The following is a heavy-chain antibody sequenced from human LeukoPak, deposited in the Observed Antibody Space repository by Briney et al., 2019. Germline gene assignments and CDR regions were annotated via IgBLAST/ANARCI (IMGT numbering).Heavy chain of an antibody. V-gene: IGHV4-59*01. Sequence: SETLSLTCTVSGGSISSYYWSWIRQPPGKGLEWIGYIYYSGSTNYNPSLKSRVTISVDTSKNQFSLELSSVTAADTAVYYCARGGYYDSSGPFDYWGQGTLVTVSS. CDR3: ARGGYYDSSGPFDY. CDR1: GGSISSYY. J-gene: IGHJ4*02. D-gene: IGHD3-22*01. CDR2: IYYSGST.